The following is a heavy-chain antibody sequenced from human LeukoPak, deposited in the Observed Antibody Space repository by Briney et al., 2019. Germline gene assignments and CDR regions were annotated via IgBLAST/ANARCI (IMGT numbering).Heavy chain of an antibody. CDR3: AGAYSSGSYFSRYYYYGMDV. CDR2: IYYSGST. CDR1: GGSISSYY. D-gene: IGHD3-10*01. J-gene: IGHJ6*02. Sequence: SETLSLTCTVSGGSISSYYWSWIRQPPGKGLEWIGYIYYSGSTNYNPSLKSRVTISVDTSKNQFSLKLSSVTAADTAVYYCAGAYSSGSYFSRYYYYGMDVWGQGTTVTVSS. V-gene: IGHV4-59*01.